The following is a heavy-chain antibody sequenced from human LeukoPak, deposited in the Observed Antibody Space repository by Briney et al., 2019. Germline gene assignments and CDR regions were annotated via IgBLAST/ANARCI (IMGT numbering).Heavy chain of an antibody. CDR2: IYSGGCT. V-gene: IGHV3-66*01. CDR1: GFTVNSNY. Sequence: GGSLRLSCAASGFTVNSNYMSWVRQAPGKGLEWVSVIYSGGCTYYADSVKGRFTISRDNSKNTLYLQMNSLRAEDTAVYYCACGMTTITDYWGQGTLVTVSS. D-gene: IGHD5-24*01. CDR3: ACGMTTITDY. J-gene: IGHJ4*02.